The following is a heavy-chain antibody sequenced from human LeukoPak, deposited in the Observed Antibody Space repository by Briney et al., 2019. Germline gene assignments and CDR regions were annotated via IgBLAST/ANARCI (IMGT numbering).Heavy chain of an antibody. V-gene: IGHV4-30-4*01. CDR1: GGSISSGDYY. Sequence: PSETLSLTCTVSGGSISSGDYYWSWIRQPPGKGLEWIGYIYYSGSTYYNPSLKSRVTISVDTSKNQFSLKPSSVTAADTAVYYCARVKGRWLQRQGWFDPWGQGTLVTVSS. J-gene: IGHJ5*02. D-gene: IGHD5-24*01. CDR3: ARVKGRWLQRQGWFDP. CDR2: IYYSGST.